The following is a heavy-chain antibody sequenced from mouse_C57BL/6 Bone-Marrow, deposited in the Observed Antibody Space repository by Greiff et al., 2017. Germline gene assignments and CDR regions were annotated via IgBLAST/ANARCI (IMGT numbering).Heavy chain of an antibody. CDR2: ISNGGGST. J-gene: IGHJ2*01. CDR3: ARHEGGFDY. V-gene: IGHV5-12*01. CDR1: GFTFSDYY. Sequence: EVKLMESGGGLVQPGGSLKLSCAASGFTFSDYYMSWVRQTPEKRLEWVAYISNGGGSTYYPDTVKGRFTISRDNAKNTLYLQMSRLKSEDTAMYYCARHEGGFDYWGQGTTLTVSS. D-gene: IGHD1-1*02.